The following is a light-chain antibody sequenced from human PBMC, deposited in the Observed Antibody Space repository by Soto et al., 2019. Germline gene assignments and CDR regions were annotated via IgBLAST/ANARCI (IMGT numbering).Light chain of an antibody. J-gene: IGLJ1*01. V-gene: IGLV2-14*01. CDR2: DVS. CDR1: SSDVGGYNY. Sequence: QSALTQAASVSGSPGQSITISCTGTSSDVGGYNYVSWYQQHPGKAPKLMIYDVSNRPSGVSNRFSGSKSGNTASLTISGLQAGDEADYYCSSYTSSSTNYVFGTGTKVTVL. CDR3: SSYTSSSTNYV.